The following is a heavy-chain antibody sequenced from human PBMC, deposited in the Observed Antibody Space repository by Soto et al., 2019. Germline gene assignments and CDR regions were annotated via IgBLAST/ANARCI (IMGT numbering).Heavy chain of an antibody. CDR3: TRGLTGIDY. V-gene: IGHV1-18*01. J-gene: IGHJ4*02. CDR2: ISTYNSST. D-gene: IGHD3-9*01. Sequence: ASVKVSCKASGYTFTTYGISWVRQAPGQGLEWMGWISTYNSSTNYAQRFQGRVTMTTDTSTSTAYMELRSLRSDDTAVYYCTRGLTGIDYWGQGTLVTVSS. CDR1: GYTFTTYG.